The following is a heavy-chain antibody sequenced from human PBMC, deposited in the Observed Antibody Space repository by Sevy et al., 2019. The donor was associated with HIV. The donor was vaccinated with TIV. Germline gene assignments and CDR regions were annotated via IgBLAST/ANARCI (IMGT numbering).Heavy chain of an antibody. V-gene: IGHV3-66*01. J-gene: IGHJ4*02. CDR1: GFTVNSNY. CDR2: IYSVGTT. D-gene: IGHD5-18*01. Sequence: GGSLRLSCAASGFTVNSNYMTWVRQAPGKGLEGVSVIYSVGTTYHADSVRDRFTISRDNFKNTLYLQMNSLRAEDTAVYYCARGKSGYGYALNYWGQGTLVTVSS. CDR3: ARGKSGYGYALNY.